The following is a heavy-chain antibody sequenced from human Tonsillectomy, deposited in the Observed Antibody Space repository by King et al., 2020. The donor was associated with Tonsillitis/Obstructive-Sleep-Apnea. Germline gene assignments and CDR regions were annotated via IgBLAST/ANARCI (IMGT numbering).Heavy chain of an antibody. CDR1: GGSISSGGNY. J-gene: IGHJ4*02. CDR3: ASLATTHSSSWFFDF. CDR2: IYYSGST. D-gene: IGHD6-13*01. Sequence: VPLQESGPGLVKPSQTLSLTCNVSGGSISSGGNYWSWIRQHPGKGLEWIGDIYYSGSTYYNPSLKSRVTMSVDTSKIQFSLNMSSVTAADTAVYYCASLATTHSSSWFFDFWGQGTLVTVSS. V-gene: IGHV4-31*03.